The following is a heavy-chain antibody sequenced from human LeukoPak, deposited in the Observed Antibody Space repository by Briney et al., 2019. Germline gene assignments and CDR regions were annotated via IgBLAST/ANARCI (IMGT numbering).Heavy chain of an antibody. CDR1: GFTFNTYT. D-gene: IGHD2-2*02. V-gene: IGHV3-48*01. J-gene: IGHJ6*02. Sequence: GGSLRLSCAASGFTFNTYTMNWVRQAPGKGLEWVSYISGSSGIIDYADSVRGRFTISRDNAKNSLYLQMNSLRAEDTALYYCANARRHCSSTSCYIYFYYGMDVWGQGTTVTVSS. CDR2: ISGSSGII. CDR3: ANARRHCSSTSCYIYFYYGMDV.